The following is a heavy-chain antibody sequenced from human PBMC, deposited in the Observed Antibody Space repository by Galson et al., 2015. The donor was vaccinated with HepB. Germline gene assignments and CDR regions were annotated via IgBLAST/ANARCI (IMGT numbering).Heavy chain of an antibody. J-gene: IGHJ4*02. Sequence: QSGAEVKKPGESLKISCKGSGYSFTSYWIGWVRQMPGKGLEWMGIIYPGDSDTRYSPSFQGQVTISADKSISTAYLQWSSLKASDTAMYYCARQSPARYYDSSGYPQAPFGYWGQGTLVTVSS. D-gene: IGHD3-22*01. V-gene: IGHV5-51*01. CDR2: IYPGDSDT. CDR3: ARQSPARYYDSSGYPQAPFGY. CDR1: GYSFTSYW.